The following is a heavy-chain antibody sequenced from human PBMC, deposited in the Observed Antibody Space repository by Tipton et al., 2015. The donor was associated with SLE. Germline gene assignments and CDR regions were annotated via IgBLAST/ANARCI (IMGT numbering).Heavy chain of an antibody. J-gene: IGHJ4*02. D-gene: IGHD6-13*01. CDR3: AKGFFGSGAGTINF. CDR1: GFTFNNYG. Sequence: SLRLSCAASGFTFNNYGIHWVRQAPGKALEWVALISYDGSIKYYGDSVKGRFTISKDNSKNTLYLLMNSLRAEDTAIYYCAKGFFGSGAGTINFWGQGALVTVSS. CDR2: ISYDGSIK. V-gene: IGHV3-30*04.